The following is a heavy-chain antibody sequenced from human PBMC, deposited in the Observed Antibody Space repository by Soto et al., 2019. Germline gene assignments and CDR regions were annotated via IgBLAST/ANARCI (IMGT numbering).Heavy chain of an antibody. CDR1: GFTFSSYS. CDR2: ISSSSSYI. V-gene: IGHV3-21*01. CDR3: ARDFDYYDSSGYSSDAFDI. Sequence: PGGSLRLSCAASGFTFSSYSMNWVRQAPGKGLEWVSSISSSSSYIYYADSVKGRFTISRDNAKNSLYLQMNSLRAEDTAVYYCARDFDYYDSSGYSSDAFDIWGQGTMVTVSS. D-gene: IGHD3-22*01. J-gene: IGHJ3*02.